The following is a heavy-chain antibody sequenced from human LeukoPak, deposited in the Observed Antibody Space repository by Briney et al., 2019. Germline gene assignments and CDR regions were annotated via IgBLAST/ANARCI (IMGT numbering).Heavy chain of an antibody. CDR1: GYSISSGFY. V-gene: IGHV4-38-2*02. Sequence: PSETLSLTCTVSGYSISSGFYWGWIRQPPGKGLEWIGEIYHSGSTNYIPSLKSRVTISIDKSKNQFSLKLSSVTAADTAVYYCAGGSGYAFEYWGQGTLVAVSS. CDR3: AGGSGYAFEY. CDR2: IYHSGST. D-gene: IGHD5-12*01. J-gene: IGHJ4*02.